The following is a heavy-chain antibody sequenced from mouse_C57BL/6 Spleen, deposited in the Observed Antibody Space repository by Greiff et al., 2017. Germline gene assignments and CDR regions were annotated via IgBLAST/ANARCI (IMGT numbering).Heavy chain of an antibody. CDR1: GYTFTSYG. V-gene: IGHV1-81*01. D-gene: IGHD1-1*01. CDR2: IYPRSGNT. Sequence: QVQLQQSGAELARPGASVKLSCKASGYTFTSYGISWVKQRTGQGLEWIGEIYPRSGNTYYNEKFKGKATLTADKSSSTAYMELRSLTSEDSAVYFCARSAFTTVVATNYFDYWGQGTTLTVSS. J-gene: IGHJ2*01. CDR3: ARSAFTTVVATNYFDY.